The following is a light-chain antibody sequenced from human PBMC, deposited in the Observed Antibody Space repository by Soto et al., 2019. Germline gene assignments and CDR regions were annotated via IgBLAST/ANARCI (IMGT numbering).Light chain of an antibody. CDR1: QSVSSN. CDR3: QEYSAWWT. V-gene: IGKV3-15*01. J-gene: IGKJ1*01. CDR2: GAS. Sequence: EIVMTQSPATLSVSPGERATLSCRASQSVSSNLAWYQQKPGQAPRLLVYGASTRATGIPARFSGSGSGTEFHLTIRSLQSEDSAVYFCQEYSAWWTFGQGTKVEIK.